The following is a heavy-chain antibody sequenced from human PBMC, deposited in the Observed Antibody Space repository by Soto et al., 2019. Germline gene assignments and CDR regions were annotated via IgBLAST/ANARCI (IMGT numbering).Heavy chain of an antibody. J-gene: IGHJ6*02. D-gene: IGHD3-10*01. CDR1: GYTFTSYD. Sequence: QVQLVQSGAEVKKPGASVKVSCKASGYTFTSYDINWVRQATGQGLEWMGWMNPNSGNTGYAQKFQGRVTMTRNTSISTAYVEMSSLRSEDTAVYYCAREEGGLLWFGGLRSYYYGMDVWGQGTTVTGSS. CDR2: MNPNSGNT. V-gene: IGHV1-8*01. CDR3: AREEGGLLWFGGLRSYYYGMDV.